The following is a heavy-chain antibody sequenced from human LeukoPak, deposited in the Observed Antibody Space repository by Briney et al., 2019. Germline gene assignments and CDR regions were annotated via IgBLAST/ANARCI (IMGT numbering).Heavy chain of an antibody. Sequence: PSETLSLTCTISRDSISGKNWSWIRQSPGKGLEWIGYIYDSGSTNYNPSLASRVTISVDTSKNQFSLRLTSVTAADTAVYYCTRDHGRSIVLQWGQGTLVTVSS. J-gene: IGHJ4*02. V-gene: IGHV4-59*12. D-gene: IGHD1-26*01. CDR2: IYDSGST. CDR3: TRDHGRSIVLQ. CDR1: RDSISGKN.